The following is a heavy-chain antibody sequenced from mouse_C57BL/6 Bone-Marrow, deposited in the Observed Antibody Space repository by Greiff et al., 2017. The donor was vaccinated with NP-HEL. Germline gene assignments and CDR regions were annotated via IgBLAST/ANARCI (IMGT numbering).Heavy chain of an antibody. D-gene: IGHD2-4*01. CDR2: ISDGGSYT. V-gene: IGHV5-4*01. CDR1: GFTFSSYA. CDR3: ARDRRIRGRYFDY. J-gene: IGHJ2*01. Sequence: EVKLVESGGGLVKPGGSLKLSCAASGFTFSSYAMSWVRQTPEKRLEWVATISDGGSYTYYPDNVKGRFTISRDNAKNNLYLQMSHLKSEDTAMYYCARDRRIRGRYFDYWGQGTTLTVSS.